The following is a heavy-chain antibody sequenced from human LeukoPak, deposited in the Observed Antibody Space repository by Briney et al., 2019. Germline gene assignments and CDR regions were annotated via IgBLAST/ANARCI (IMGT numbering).Heavy chain of an antibody. CDR2: ISAYNGNT. V-gene: IGHV1-18*01. CDR3: ARDLYPRSNFPVSAFDY. Sequence: GASVKVSCKASGYTFTSYGISWVRQAPGQGLEWMGWISAYNGNTNYAQKLQGRVTMTTDTSTSTAYMELRSLRSDDAAVYYCARDLYPRSNFPVSAFDYWGQGTLVPVSS. J-gene: IGHJ4*02. CDR1: GYTFTSYG. D-gene: IGHD1-14*01.